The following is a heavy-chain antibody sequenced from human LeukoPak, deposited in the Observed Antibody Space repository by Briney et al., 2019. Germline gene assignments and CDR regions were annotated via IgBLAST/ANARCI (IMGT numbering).Heavy chain of an antibody. CDR2: ISWNSGSI. CDR1: GFTFSSYA. V-gene: IGHV3-9*01. CDR3: AKDLAAGLYYYYGMDV. J-gene: IGHJ6*02. D-gene: IGHD6-13*01. Sequence: GGSLRLSCAASGFTFSSYAMHWVRQAPGKGLEWVSGISWNSGSIGYADSVKGRFTISRDNAKNSLYLQMNSLRAEDTALYYCAKDLAAGLYYYYGMDVWGQGTTVTVSS.